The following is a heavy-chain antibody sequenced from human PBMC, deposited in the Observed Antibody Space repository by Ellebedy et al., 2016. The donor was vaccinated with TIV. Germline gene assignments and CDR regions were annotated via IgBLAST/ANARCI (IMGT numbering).Heavy chain of an antibody. V-gene: IGHV3-23*01. Sequence: GESLKISCAVSGFTFSNYAMTWVRQAPGQGLEWVSAIDGAGGTHYAASVKGRFTLSGDNSKKTFYLELNSLRVDDTALYYCAKTEPYVTTWFGRIYWGQGTLVTVSS. CDR3: AKTEPYVTTWFGRIY. CDR1: GFTFSNYA. J-gene: IGHJ4*02. D-gene: IGHD3-10*01. CDR2: IDGAGGT.